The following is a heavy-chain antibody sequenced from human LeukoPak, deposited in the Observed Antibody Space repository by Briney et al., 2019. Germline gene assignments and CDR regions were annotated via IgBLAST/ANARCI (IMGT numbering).Heavy chain of an antibody. Sequence: SVKVSCKASGGTFSSYAISWVRQAPGQGLEWMGGIIPIFGTANYAQKFQGRVTITADESTSTAYMELSSLRSEDTAVYYCARANFDGYNPYDAFDIWGQGTMVTVSS. D-gene: IGHD5-24*01. J-gene: IGHJ3*02. CDR3: ARANFDGYNPYDAFDI. V-gene: IGHV1-69*13. CDR1: GGTFSSYA. CDR2: IIPIFGTA.